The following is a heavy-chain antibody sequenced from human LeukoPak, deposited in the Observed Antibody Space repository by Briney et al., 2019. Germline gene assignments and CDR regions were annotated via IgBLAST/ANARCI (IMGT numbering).Heavy chain of an antibody. CDR1: GGTFISYA. CDR3: ARATSSSITIFGVVIKGDNWFDP. J-gene: IGHJ5*02. CDR2: IIPIFGTA. D-gene: IGHD3-3*01. Sequence: SVKVSCKASGGTFISYAISWVRQAPGQGLEWMGGIIPIFGTANYAQKFQGRATITADESTSTAYMELSSLRSEDTAVYYCARATSSSITIFGVVIKGDNWFDPWGQGTLVTVSS. V-gene: IGHV1-69*13.